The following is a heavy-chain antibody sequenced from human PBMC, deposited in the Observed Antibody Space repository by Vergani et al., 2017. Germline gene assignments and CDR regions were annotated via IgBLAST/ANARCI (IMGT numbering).Heavy chain of an antibody. V-gene: IGHV4-39*01. J-gene: IGHJ6*02. CDR2: IDYIGSA. D-gene: IGHD3-16*01. CDR1: GGSISSSSHF. CDR3: ARHDSGHYDASYYGLDV. Sequence: QLQLHKSVPGLVKPSETLSLTCTLSGGSISSSSHFCGWLRQTPGKGLEWIGSIDYIGSAYYNTSLKSRVRISVDASKTQFSLKLSSVTAADSAVYYCARHDSGHYDASYYGLDVWGQGTTVTVSS.